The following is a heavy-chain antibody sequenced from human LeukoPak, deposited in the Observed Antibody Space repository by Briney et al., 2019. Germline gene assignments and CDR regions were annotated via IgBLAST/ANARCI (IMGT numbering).Heavy chain of an antibody. J-gene: IGHJ4*02. CDR1: GFTFRNYL. V-gene: IGHV3-7*04. D-gene: IGHD5-12*01. CDR2: IKYDGSEK. Sequence: GGSLRHSCAASGFTFRNYLMTWVRPAPGKGLEWVANIKYDGSEKYYVDSVKGRFTISRDNAESSLFLQMNSLRAEDTAVYYCARDGYSAGFDFWGQGIPVTVSS. CDR3: ARDGYSAGFDF.